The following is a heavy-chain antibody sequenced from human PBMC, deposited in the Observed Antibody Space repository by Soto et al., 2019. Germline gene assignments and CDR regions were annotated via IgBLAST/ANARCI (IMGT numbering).Heavy chain of an antibody. CDR2: INPYNGDT. Sequence: GASVKVSCKGSGYTFTTYGITWVRQAPGQGLEWMGWINPYNGDTNYAQKFWGRVTMTTDTSTSTAYMEVRSLTSDDTAVYYCARARFYDILTGPKDYYYGMDVWGQGTTVTV. V-gene: IGHV1-18*01. CDR1: GYTFTTYG. J-gene: IGHJ6*02. D-gene: IGHD3-9*01. CDR3: ARARFYDILTGPKDYYYGMDV.